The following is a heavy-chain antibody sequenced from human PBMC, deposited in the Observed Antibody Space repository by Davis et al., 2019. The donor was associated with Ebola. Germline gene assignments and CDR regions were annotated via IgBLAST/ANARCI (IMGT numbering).Heavy chain of an antibody. J-gene: IGHJ4*02. CDR3: AKGGAVSSQSSGRGYFDS. V-gene: IGHV3-23*01. CDR1: GFPFSSFA. Sequence: PGGSLRPSCSTSGFPFSSFAMSWVRQAPGKGLESVATMSGTSSVTFYALSVKGRFTISRGNSRNTLYLQMNSLTADDTAVYYCAKGGAVSSQSSGRGYFDSWGQGTLATVSS. CDR2: MSGTSSVT. D-gene: IGHD6-13*01.